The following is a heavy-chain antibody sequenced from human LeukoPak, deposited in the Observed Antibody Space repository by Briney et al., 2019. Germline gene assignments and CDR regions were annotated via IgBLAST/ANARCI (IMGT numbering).Heavy chain of an antibody. V-gene: IGHV4-39*01. CDR3: ASHYDILTYYFDY. CDR1: GGSISSSSYY. D-gene: IGHD3-9*01. CDR2: IYYSGST. Sequence: PSETLSLXCTVPGGSISSSSYYWGWIRQPPGKGLEWIGSIYYSGSTYYNPSLKSRVTISVDTSKNQFSLKLSSVTAADTAVYYCASHYDILTYYFDYWGQGTLVTVSS. J-gene: IGHJ4*02.